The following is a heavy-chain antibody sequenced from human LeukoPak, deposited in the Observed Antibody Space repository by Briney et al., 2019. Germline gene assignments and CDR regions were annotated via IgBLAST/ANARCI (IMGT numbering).Heavy chain of an antibody. CDR3: ARGGGLDV. CDR2: INHNGNVN. CDR1: GFTFSSYW. D-gene: IGHD3-16*01. V-gene: IGHV3-7*03. J-gene: IGHJ6*02. Sequence: KAGGSLRLSCAASGFTFSSYWMNWARQAPGKGLEWVASINHNGNVNYYVDSVKGRFTISRDNAKNSLYLQMSNLRAEDTAMYFCARGGGLDVWGQGATVTVSS.